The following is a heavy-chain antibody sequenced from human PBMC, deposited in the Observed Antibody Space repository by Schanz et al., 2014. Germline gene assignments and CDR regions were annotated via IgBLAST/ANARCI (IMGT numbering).Heavy chain of an antibody. CDR3: TRDTDYHFDY. D-gene: IGHD4-17*01. CDR2: TSHDGSFT. Sequence: EVQLVESGGGLVQPGGSLRLSCAASGFTFRSYNMNWVRQAPGKGLVWVSRTSHDGSFTTFADSVKGRFTISRDNARNTLYLQMNSLRAEDTAVYYCTRDTDYHFDYWGQGTLVTVSS. V-gene: IGHV3-74*01. CDR1: GFTFRSYN. J-gene: IGHJ4*02.